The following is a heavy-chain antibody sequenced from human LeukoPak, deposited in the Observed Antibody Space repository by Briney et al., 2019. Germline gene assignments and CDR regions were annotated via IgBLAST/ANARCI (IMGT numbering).Heavy chain of an antibody. CDR2: ISWNSGSI. J-gene: IGHJ4*02. CDR1: GFTFDDYA. Sequence: GGSLRLSCAASGFTFDDYAMHWVRQAPGKGLEWVSGISWNSGSIGYADSVKGRFTISGDNAKNSLYLQMNSLRAEDTALYYCAKAPYSSGWSPFDYWGQGTLVTVSS. CDR3: AKAPYSSGWSPFDY. D-gene: IGHD6-19*01. V-gene: IGHV3-9*01.